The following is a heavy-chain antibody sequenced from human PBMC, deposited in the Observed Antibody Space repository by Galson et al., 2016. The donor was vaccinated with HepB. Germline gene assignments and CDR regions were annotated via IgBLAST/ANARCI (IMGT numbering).Heavy chain of an antibody. CDR2: INHSGST. CDR3: ARGDNPDYGDYASAYYYMDV. CDR1: GGSFSGYY. Sequence: SEALSLTCAVYGGSFSGYYWSWIRQPPGKGLEWIGEINHSGSTNYNPSLKSRVTISVDTSKNQPSLKLSSVTAADTAVYYCARGDNPDYGDYASAYYYMDVWGKGTTVTVSS. J-gene: IGHJ6*03. V-gene: IGHV4-34*01. D-gene: IGHD4-17*01.